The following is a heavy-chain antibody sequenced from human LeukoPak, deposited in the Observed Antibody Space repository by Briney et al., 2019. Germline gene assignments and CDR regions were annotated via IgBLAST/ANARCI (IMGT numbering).Heavy chain of an antibody. CDR1: GFTFSSYA. D-gene: IGHD3-3*01. J-gene: IGHJ4*02. CDR2: ISYDGGNK. CDR3: ARGDFPWYFDY. V-gene: IGHV3-30-3*01. Sequence: PGGSLRLSCAASGFTFSSYAMHWVRQAPGKGLEWVALISYDGGNKYYTDSVKGRFTISRDNSKNTLYLQMNSLRGEDTAIYYCARGDFPWYFDYWGQGILVTVSS.